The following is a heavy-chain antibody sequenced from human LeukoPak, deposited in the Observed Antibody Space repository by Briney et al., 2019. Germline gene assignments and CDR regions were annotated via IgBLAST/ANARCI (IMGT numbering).Heavy chain of an antibody. Sequence: SETLSLTCTVSGGSISSGDYYWSWIRQPPGKGLEWIGYIYYSGSTYYNPSLKSRVTISVDTSKNQFSLKLSSVTAADTAVYYCAGYDDSSGYYSKKGEYYFDYWGQGTLVTVSS. V-gene: IGHV4-30-4*02. D-gene: IGHD3-22*01. CDR2: IYYSGST. CDR1: GGSISSGDYY. CDR3: AGYDDSSGYYSKKGEYYFDY. J-gene: IGHJ4*02.